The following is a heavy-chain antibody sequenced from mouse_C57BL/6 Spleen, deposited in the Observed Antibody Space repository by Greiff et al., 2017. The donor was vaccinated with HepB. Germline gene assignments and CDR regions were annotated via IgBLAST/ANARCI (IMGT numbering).Heavy chain of an antibody. CDR2: IYPSDSET. J-gene: IGHJ2*01. Sequence: VQLQQPGAELVRPGSSVKLSCKASGYTFTSYWMDWVKQRPGQGLEWIGNIYPSDSETHYNQKFKDKATLTVDKSSSTAYMQLSSLTSEDSAVYYCARRGNYGFDYWGQGTTLTVSS. CDR1: GYTFTSYW. V-gene: IGHV1-61*01. CDR3: ARRGNYGFDY. D-gene: IGHD2-1*01.